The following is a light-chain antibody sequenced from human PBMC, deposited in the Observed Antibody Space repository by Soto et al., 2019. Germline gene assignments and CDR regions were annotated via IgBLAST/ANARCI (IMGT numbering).Light chain of an antibody. CDR2: DAS. Sequence: DIQMTQSPSTLSASVGDRVTITCRASQSISSWLAWYQQKPGKAPKLLIYDASSLESGVPSTFIGSGSGTEFTLTISSLQPDDFATYYCQQYNSYLYTFGQGIKLEIK. CDR3: QQYNSYLYT. J-gene: IGKJ2*01. V-gene: IGKV1-5*01. CDR1: QSISSW.